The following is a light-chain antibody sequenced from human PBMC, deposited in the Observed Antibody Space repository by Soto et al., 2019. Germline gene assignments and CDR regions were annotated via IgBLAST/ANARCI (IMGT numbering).Light chain of an antibody. J-gene: IGLJ1*01. CDR2: DVS. CDR1: SSDAGGYNY. CDR3: SSYTSSSTYV. V-gene: IGLV2-14*01. Sequence: QSALTQHASVSGSPGQSIAISCTGTSSDAGGYNYVSWYQQHPGKAPKLMVYDVSNRPSGVSNRFSGSKSGNTASLTISGLQAEDEADYYCSSYTSSSTYVFGTGTKLTVL.